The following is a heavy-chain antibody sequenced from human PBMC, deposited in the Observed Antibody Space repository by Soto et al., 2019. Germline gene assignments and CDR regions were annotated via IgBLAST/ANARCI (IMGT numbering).Heavy chain of an antibody. Sequence: SETLSLTCAVYGGSFSGYYWSWIRQPPGKGLEWIGEINHSGSTNYNPSLKSRVTISVDTSKNQFSLKLSSVTAADTAVYYCARRHIREPWDVWGQGTTVTVSS. CDR1: GGSFSGYY. CDR2: INHSGST. V-gene: IGHV4-34*01. CDR3: ARRHIREPWDV. J-gene: IGHJ6*02. D-gene: IGHD1-1*01.